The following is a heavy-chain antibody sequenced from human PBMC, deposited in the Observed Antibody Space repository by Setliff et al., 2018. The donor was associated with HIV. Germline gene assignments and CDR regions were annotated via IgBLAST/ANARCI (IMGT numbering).Heavy chain of an antibody. CDR2: VNHSGTT. J-gene: IGHJ4*02. V-gene: IGHV4-34*01. Sequence: PSETLSLTCAVYGTSFSDYYWTWIRQPPGKGLEWIGEVNHSGTTNYNTSLKSRVTISGDTSKKQFSLKLSSVTAADTAVYYCARIASVAGAYYFDYWGQGTLVTVSS. CDR1: GTSFSDYY. CDR3: ARIASVAGAYYFDY. D-gene: IGHD2-21*01.